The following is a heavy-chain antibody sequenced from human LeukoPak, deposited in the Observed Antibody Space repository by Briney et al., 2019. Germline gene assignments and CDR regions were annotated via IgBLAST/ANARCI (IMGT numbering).Heavy chain of an antibody. CDR2: INPSGGST. CDR3: ASGYYDSSGYSLDY. Sequence: GASVKVSCKASGYTFTSYYMHWVRQAPGQGLAWMGIINPSGGSTSYAQKLQGRVTMTTDTSTSTAYMELRSLRSDDTAVYYCASGYYDSSGYSLDYWGQGTLVTVSS. J-gene: IGHJ4*02. V-gene: IGHV1-46*01. CDR1: GYTFTSYY. D-gene: IGHD3-22*01.